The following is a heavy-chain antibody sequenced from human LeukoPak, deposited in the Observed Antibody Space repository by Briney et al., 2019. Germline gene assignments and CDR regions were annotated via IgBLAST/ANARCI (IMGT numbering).Heavy chain of an antibody. CDR1: GFTVSDNY. CDR2: MYSGGDT. V-gene: IGHV3-53*01. Sequence: GGSLRLSCAASGFTVSDNYMSWVRQAPGKGPEWVSVMYSGGDTYYADSVKGRFTFSRDISKNTLYLQMNGLRTEDTAMYYCARDAPQVPAAGVLASWGQGTLVTVSS. D-gene: IGHD6-13*01. CDR3: ARDAPQVPAAGVLAS. J-gene: IGHJ5*02.